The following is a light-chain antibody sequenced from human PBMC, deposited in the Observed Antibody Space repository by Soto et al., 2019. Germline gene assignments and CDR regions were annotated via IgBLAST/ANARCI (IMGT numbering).Light chain of an antibody. CDR3: CSYPGSSVA. V-gene: IGLV2-23*01. CDR2: EGS. CDR1: SSDVGSYNL. Sequence: QSALTQPASVSGSPGQSITISSTGTSSDVGSYNLVSWYQQHPGKAPKLMIYEGSKRPSGVSNRFSGSKSGNTASLTISGVQAEDEAEYYCCSYPGSSVAFGGGTKLTVL. J-gene: IGLJ2*01.